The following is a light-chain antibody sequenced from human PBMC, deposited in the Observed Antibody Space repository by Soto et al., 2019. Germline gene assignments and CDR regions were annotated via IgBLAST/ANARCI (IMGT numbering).Light chain of an antibody. CDR2: GDN. Sequence: QSAVTHPPSLSAAPGQSGSVCCPGSTSNIGAPYDVHWYPHLPGTDPKLIIDGDNNRPSGVPDRFSGSKAGTSASLPITSLQAEDEADYYCQSYDISLHNYVFGTGTKVTVL. V-gene: IGLV1-40*01. J-gene: IGLJ1*01. CDR1: TSNIGAPYD. CDR3: QSYDISLHNYV.